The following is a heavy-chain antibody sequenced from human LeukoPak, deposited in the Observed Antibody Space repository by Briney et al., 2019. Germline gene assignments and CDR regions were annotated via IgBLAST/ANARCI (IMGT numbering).Heavy chain of an antibody. V-gene: IGHV3-23*01. J-gene: IGHJ4*02. CDR2: ISGSGGST. CDR1: GFTFSSCA. Sequence: PGGSLRLSCAASGFTFSSCAMSWVRQAPGKGLEWVASISGSGGSTYYADSVKGRFTISRDNSKNTLYLQMNSLRAEDTAVYYCAKVYGPFDYWGQGTLVTVSS. CDR3: AKVYGPFDY. D-gene: IGHD2/OR15-2a*01.